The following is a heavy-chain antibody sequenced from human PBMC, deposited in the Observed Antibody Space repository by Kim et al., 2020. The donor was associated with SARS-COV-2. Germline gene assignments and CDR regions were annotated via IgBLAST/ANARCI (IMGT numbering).Heavy chain of an antibody. CDR3: ARRVGIRSYYYMDV. J-gene: IGHJ6*03. V-gene: IGHV5-51*01. Sequence: SPSFQGQVTISADKSISTAYLQWSSLKASDTAMYYCARRVGIRSYYYMDVWGKGTTVTVSS. D-gene: IGHD1-26*01.